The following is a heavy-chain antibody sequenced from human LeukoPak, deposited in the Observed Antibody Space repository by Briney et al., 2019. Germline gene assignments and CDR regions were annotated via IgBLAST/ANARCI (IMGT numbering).Heavy chain of an antibody. D-gene: IGHD3-16*01. V-gene: IGHV3-7*01. CDR3: ARDSAYFRFDY. Sequence: PGGSLTLSCAASGLTFSSSWMTWVRQAPGKGLEWVANIKEDGSEYNYVDSVKGRFTISRDNAKKSLYLQMNSLRAEDTAVYYCARDSAYFRFDYWGQGTLVTVSS. CDR2: IKEDGSEY. CDR1: GLTFSSSW. J-gene: IGHJ4*02.